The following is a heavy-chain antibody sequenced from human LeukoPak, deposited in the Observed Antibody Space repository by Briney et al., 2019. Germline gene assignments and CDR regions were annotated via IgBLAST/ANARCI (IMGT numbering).Heavy chain of an antibody. CDR2: IYYSGST. V-gene: IGHV4-39*01. CDR3: AQWGNNMDV. CDR1: GGSISSGYYY. Sequence: SETLSLTCSVSGGSISSGYYYWGWIRQPPGKGLEWIGSIYYSGSTFYNPSLKSRVTVSVDTSKNQFSLNVNSVTAADTAVYYCAQWGNNMDVWGKGTTVIVSS. J-gene: IGHJ6*03. D-gene: IGHD3-16*01.